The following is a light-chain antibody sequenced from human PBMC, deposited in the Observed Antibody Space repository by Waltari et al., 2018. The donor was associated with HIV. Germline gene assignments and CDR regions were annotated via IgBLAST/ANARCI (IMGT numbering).Light chain of an antibody. J-gene: IGKJ5*01. V-gene: IGKV3-11*01. CDR2: GAS. CDR1: QSVSSY. Sequence: EIVLTQSPGTLTLSPGERATLSCRASQSVSSYLAWYQQKPCQAPRLLIYGASSRATGIPARFSGSGSGTDFTLTISSLEPGDFGVYYCHQRSNWPITFGQGTRLEIK. CDR3: HQRSNWPIT.